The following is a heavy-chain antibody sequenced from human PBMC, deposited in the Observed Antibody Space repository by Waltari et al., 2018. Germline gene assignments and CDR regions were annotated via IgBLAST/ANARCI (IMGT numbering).Heavy chain of an antibody. Sequence: EVQLLESGGGLVQPGGSLRLSCAASGFTFNSYAMSWVRQAPGKGLEWVSAISGRGGSTFYADSVKGRFTNSRDKAKNTLYLQMNSLGAEDTALYYCAKQRGYSGSSGPDYWGRGTLVTVSS. V-gene: IGHV3-23*01. CDR1: GFTFNSYA. CDR2: ISGRGGST. J-gene: IGHJ4*02. CDR3: AKQRGYSGSSGPDY. D-gene: IGHD3-22*01.